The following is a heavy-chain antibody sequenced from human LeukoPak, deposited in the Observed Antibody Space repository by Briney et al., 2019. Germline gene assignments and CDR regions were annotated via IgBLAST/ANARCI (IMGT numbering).Heavy chain of an antibody. CDR1: GGSISSYY. CDR3: ARLGRSSGYGYYYYGMDV. J-gene: IGHJ6*02. V-gene: IGHV4-59*08. Sequence: SETLSLTCTVSGGSISSYYWSWIRQPPGKGLEWIGYIYYSGSTNYNPSLKSRVTISVDTSKNQFSLKLSSVTAADTAVYYCARLGRSSGYGYYYYGMDVWGQGTTVTVSS. D-gene: IGHD3-22*01. CDR2: IYYSGST.